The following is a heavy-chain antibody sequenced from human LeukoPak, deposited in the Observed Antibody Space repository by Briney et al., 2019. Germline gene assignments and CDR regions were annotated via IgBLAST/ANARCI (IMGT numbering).Heavy chain of an antibody. CDR2: IYYSGST. Sequence: SETLSLTCTVSGGSISSYYWSWIRQPPGKGLEWIGYIYYSGSTNYNPSLKSRVTISVDTSKNQFSLKLSSVTAADTAVYYRASGTEEQQLNDAFDIWGQGTMVTVSS. CDR1: GGSISSYY. V-gene: IGHV4-59*01. J-gene: IGHJ3*02. D-gene: IGHD6-13*01. CDR3: ASGTEEQQLNDAFDI.